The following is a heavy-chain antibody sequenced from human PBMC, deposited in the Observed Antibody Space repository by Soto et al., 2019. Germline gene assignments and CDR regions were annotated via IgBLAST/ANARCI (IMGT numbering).Heavy chain of an antibody. CDR1: GYTFTSYA. CDR2: INAGNGNT. D-gene: IGHD3-9*01. J-gene: IGHJ4*02. CDR3: ARGNKLRYFDWLSSDYFDY. V-gene: IGHV1-3*01. Sequence: QVQLVQSGAEVKKPGASVKVSCKASGYTFTSYAMHWVRQAPGQRLEWMGWINAGNGNTKYSQKFQGRVTITRDTSASTAYMELSSLRSEDTAVYYCARGNKLRYFDWLSSDYFDYWGQGTLVTVSS.